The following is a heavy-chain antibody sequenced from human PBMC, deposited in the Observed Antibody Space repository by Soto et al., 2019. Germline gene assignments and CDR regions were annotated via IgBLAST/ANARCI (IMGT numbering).Heavy chain of an antibody. Sequence: EEQLLQSGGGVVQSGGSLRLSCEASGFLFSSYAMNWVRQAPGKGLEWVSSISSHGDTTYYAESVRGRFTISRDNSKNTLFLQMNSLRADDTAVYYCAKDGASGSYPPYYYFGMDVWGQGTTVTVSS. CDR1: GFLFSSYA. CDR2: ISSHGDTT. V-gene: IGHV3-23*01. CDR3: AKDGASGSYPPYYYFGMDV. D-gene: IGHD1-26*01. J-gene: IGHJ6*02.